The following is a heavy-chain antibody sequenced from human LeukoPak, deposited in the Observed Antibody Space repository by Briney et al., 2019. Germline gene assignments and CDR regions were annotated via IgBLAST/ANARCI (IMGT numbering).Heavy chain of an antibody. CDR3: ARGGITGTTNNWFDP. D-gene: IGHD1-7*01. J-gene: IGHJ5*02. CDR1: GGSFSGYY. V-gene: IGHV4-34*01. Sequence: SETLSLTCAVYGGSFSGYYWSWIRQPPGKGLEWMGEINHSGSTNYNPSLKSRVTISVDTSKNQFSLKLSSVTAADTAVYYCARGGITGTTNNWFDPWGQGTLVTVSS. CDR2: INHSGST.